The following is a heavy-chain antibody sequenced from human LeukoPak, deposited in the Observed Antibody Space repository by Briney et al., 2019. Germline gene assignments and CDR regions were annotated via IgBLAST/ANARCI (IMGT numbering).Heavy chain of an antibody. CDR3: ARTTSMTASGYDY. V-gene: IGHV1-8*03. Sequence: GASVKVSCKAPGYTFTNYHINWVRQASGQGLEWMTWINPDTGGKGYARKFQDRVTITTDTSISTAYMELSSLSSEDTAVYFCARTTSMTASGYDYWGQGTLVTVSS. CDR1: GYTFTNYH. CDR2: INPDTGGK. D-gene: IGHD2-21*02. J-gene: IGHJ4*02.